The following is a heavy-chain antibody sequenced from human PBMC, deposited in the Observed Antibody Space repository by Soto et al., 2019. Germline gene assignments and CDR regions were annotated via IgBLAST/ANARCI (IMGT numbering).Heavy chain of an antibody. CDR2: IKQDGSEK. V-gene: IGHV3-7*01. J-gene: IGHJ5*02. CDR3: ARVRRRAAAGTYWFDP. Sequence: EVQLVESGGGLVQPGGSLRLSCAASGFTFSSYWMSWVRQAPGKGLEWVANIKQDGSEKYYVDSVKGRFTISRDNAKNSPYLKMNSMRAEDTAVYYCARVRRRAAAGTYWFDPWGQGTLVTVSS. CDR1: GFTFSSYW. D-gene: IGHD6-13*01.